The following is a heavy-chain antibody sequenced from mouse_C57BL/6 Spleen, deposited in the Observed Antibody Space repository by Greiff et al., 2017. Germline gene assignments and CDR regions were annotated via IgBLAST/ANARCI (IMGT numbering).Heavy chain of an antibody. CDR2: ISSDGSN. D-gene: IGHD1-1*01. J-gene: IGHJ3*01. CDR3: ARGDYYGPFAD. V-gene: IGHV3-6*01. Sequence: EVQLQQSGPGLVKPSQSLSLTCSVTGYSITSGYYWHWIRQFPGNTLEWMGYISSDGSNNYNPSLKDRIFITRDTSKNQLFLKLNSVTTEDTATYYWARGDYYGPFADGGQGPLVTVSA. CDR1: GYSITSGYY.